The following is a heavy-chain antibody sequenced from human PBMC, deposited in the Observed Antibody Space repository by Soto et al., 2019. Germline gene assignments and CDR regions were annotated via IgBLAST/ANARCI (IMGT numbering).Heavy chain of an antibody. V-gene: IGHV3-23*01. D-gene: IGHD2-2*01. Sequence: EVQLLESGGGLVQPGESLRLSCAASGFTFSNYAMTWVRQAPGKGLEWVSGITGSSETTYYADSVKGRFNISRDNSKNTVSLQMNGLRAEDSAVYYCARDCARTSCSVWKLWGQGTLVTVSP. CDR3: ARDCARTSCSVWKL. J-gene: IGHJ4*02. CDR1: GFTFSNYA. CDR2: ITGSSETT.